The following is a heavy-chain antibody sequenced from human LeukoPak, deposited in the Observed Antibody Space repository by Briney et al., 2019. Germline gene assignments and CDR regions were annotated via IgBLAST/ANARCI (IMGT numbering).Heavy chain of an antibody. D-gene: IGHD3-22*01. CDR2: IFHIGST. J-gene: IGHJ5*02. CDR3: ARAFSSGYWFDP. V-gene: IGHV4-39*01. CDR1: GGSITSSSYY. Sequence: PSETLSLTCSVSGGSITSSSYYWIWIRQPPGKGLEWFGRIFHIGSTYYHSSLKSRVTISVDPSKNQVSLKLSSVTAADTAVYYCARAFSSGYWFDPWGQGTLVTVSS.